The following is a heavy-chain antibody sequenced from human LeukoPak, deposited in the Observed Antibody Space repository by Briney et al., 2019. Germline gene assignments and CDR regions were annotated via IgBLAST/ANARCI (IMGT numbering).Heavy chain of an antibody. CDR2: INHSGSS. CDR3: ARYVYDSSGYYYYYYHMDV. D-gene: IGHD3-22*01. V-gene: IGHV4-34*01. Sequence: SETLSLTCAVYGGSFSGYYWSWIRQPPGKGLEWIGEINHSGSSNYNPSLKSRVTISVETSKNQFSLKLSSVTAADTAVYYCARYVYDSSGYYYYYYHMDVWGKGTTVTVSS. CDR1: GGSFSGYY. J-gene: IGHJ6*03.